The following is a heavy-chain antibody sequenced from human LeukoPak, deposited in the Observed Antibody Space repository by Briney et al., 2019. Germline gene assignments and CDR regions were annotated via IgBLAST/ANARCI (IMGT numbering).Heavy chain of an antibody. CDR2: ISSSSSTI. CDR1: GFTFSSYS. CDR3: AREPSRNYDILTGYYSGGGAFDI. D-gene: IGHD3-9*01. J-gene: IGHJ3*02. Sequence: PGGSLRLSCAASGFTFSSYSMDWVRQAPGKGLEWVSYISSSSSTIYYADSVKGRFTISRDNAKNSLYLQMNSLRAEDTAVYYCAREPSRNYDILTGYYSGGGAFDIWGQGTMVTVSS. V-gene: IGHV3-48*01.